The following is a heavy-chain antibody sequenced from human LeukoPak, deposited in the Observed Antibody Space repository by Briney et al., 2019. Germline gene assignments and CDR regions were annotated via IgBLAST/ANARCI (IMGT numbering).Heavy chain of an antibody. CDR1: GDSVSSGSYY. V-gene: IGHV4-61*01. CDR2: IYYSGST. CDR3: ARDLAIATTAGDGMDV. D-gene: IGHD1/OR15-1a*01. Sequence: SETLSLTCTVSGDSVSSGSYYWSWIRQPPGRGLEWIGYIYYSGSTNYNPSLKSRVTISVDTSKNQFSLKLSSVTAADTAVYYCARDLAIATTAGDGMDVWGKGTTVTVSS. J-gene: IGHJ6*04.